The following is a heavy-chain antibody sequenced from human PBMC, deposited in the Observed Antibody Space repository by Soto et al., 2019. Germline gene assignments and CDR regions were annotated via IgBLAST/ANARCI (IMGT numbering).Heavy chain of an antibody. V-gene: IGHV4-59*08. CDR1: VGSISSYY. CDR3: ARHQKAGHFDY. CDR2: IYYSGST. Sequence: PSETLSLTCTVSVGSISSYYWSWIRQPPGKGLEWIGYIYYSGSTNYNPSLKSRVTISVDTSKNQFSLKLSSVTAADTAVYYCARHQKAGHFDYWGQGTLVTVSS. J-gene: IGHJ4*02. D-gene: IGHD6-19*01.